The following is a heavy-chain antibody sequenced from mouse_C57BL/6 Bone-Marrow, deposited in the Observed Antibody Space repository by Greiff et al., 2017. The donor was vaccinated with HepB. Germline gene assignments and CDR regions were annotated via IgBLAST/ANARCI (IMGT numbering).Heavy chain of an antibody. Sequence: QVQLKESGPGLVAPSQSLSITCTVSGFSLTSYGVHWVRQPPGKGLEWLVVICSDGSTTYNSALNSRLSISKDNSKSQVFLKMNSLQTDDTARYYGAREVYSNDTYYYAMDYWGQGTSVTVSS. CDR2: ICSDGST. V-gene: IGHV2-6*03. J-gene: IGHJ4*01. CDR3: AREVYSNDTYYYAMDY. CDR1: GFSLTSYG. D-gene: IGHD2-12*01.